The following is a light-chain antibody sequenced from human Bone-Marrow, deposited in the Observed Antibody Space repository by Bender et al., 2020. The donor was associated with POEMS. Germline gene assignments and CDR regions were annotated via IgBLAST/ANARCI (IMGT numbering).Light chain of an antibody. CDR3: YSTDSSGSHGV. CDR1: ALPKKY. J-gene: IGLJ1*01. Sequence: SYELTQPPSVSVSPGQTARIACSGDALPKKYAYWYQQKSGQAPVLVIYEDKKRPSGIPERFSASTSGTMATLTISGAQVEDEADYYCYSTDSSGSHGVFGPGTKVTVL. V-gene: IGLV3-10*01. CDR2: EDK.